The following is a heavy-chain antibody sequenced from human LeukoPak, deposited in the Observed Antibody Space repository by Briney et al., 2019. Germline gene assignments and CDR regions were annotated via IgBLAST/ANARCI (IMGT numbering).Heavy chain of an antibody. CDR1: GFTVSSNY. CDR2: IYDSGTT. J-gene: IGHJ4*02. Sequence: GGSLRLSCATSGFTVSSNYMSWVRQAPGKGLEWVSVIYDSGTTYYADSVKGRFLIFRDTSKNTVDLQMNSLRAEDTAVYYCAGRRSSGWYAYWGQGTLVTVSS. D-gene: IGHD6-19*01. CDR3: AGRRSSGWYAY. V-gene: IGHV3-53*01.